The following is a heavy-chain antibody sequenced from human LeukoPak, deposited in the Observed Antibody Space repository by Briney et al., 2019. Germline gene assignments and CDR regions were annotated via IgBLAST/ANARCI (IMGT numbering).Heavy chain of an antibody. D-gene: IGHD6-19*01. V-gene: IGHV1-18*01. CDR1: GYTFTSYA. CDR2: ISPYNGNT. Sequence: ASVKVSCKASGYTFTSYAISWVRQAPGQGLEWMGWISPYNGNTNYAQKLQGRVTMTTDTSTSTAYMELRSLRSDDTAVYYCARDPYSSGWNAWFDPWGQGTLVTVSS. CDR3: ARDPYSSGWNAWFDP. J-gene: IGHJ5*02.